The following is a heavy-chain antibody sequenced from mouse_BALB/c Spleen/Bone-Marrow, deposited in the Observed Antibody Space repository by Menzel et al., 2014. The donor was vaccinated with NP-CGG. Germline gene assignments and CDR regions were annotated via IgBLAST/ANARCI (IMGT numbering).Heavy chain of an antibody. V-gene: IGHV2-2*02. CDR1: GFSLTSYG. D-gene: IGHD2-14*01. Sequence: VKVEESGPGLVQPSQSLSITCTVSGFSLTSYGVHWVRQSPGKGLEWLGVIWSGGSTDYNAAFKSRLSISKDNSKSQVFFKMNSLQPNDTAIYYCARMDRSSYAMDYWGQGTSVTVSS. CDR2: IWSGGST. CDR3: ARMDRSSYAMDY. J-gene: IGHJ4*01.